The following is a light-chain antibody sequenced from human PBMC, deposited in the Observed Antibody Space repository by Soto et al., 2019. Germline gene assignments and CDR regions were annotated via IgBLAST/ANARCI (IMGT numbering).Light chain of an antibody. CDR2: DAS. V-gene: IGKV3-11*01. J-gene: IGKJ2*01. Sequence: EIVLTQSPATLSLSPGDRATLSCRASQSVSNSLAWYQQKPGQAPRLLIHDASERAAGIPARFSGSGSGTDFTLTISSLEPEDFAVYYCQQYNNWPYTFGQGTKLEIK. CDR3: QQYNNWPYT. CDR1: QSVSNS.